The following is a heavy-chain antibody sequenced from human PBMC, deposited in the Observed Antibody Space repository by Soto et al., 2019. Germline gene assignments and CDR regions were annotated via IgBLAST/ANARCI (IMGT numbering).Heavy chain of an antibody. D-gene: IGHD6-19*01. CDR2: IHHSGTT. Sequence: QGQLQESGPRPGKPSEALFLTCPGSSGSVSSSRFYLSWVRQPPGKGLEWIGYIHHSGTTNYNPSLKSRVTMSIDTSKSQFSLKLTSVTAADTAVYYCTKDQGAGWFFDLWGRGTLVTVSS. CDR1: SGSVSSSRFY. V-gene: IGHV4-61*01. J-gene: IGHJ2*01. CDR3: TKDQGAGWFFDL.